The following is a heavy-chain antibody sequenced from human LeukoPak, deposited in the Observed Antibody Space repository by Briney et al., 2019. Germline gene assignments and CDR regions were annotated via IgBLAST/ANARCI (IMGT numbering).Heavy chain of an antibody. CDR1: GGSISSYY. V-gene: IGHV4-59*01. J-gene: IGHJ5*02. CDR3: ARGAVTRVHWFDP. D-gene: IGHD4-17*01. CDR2: IYYSGST. Sequence: SETLSLTCTVSGGSISSYYWSWIRQPPGKGLEWIGYIYYSGSTNYNPSLKSRVTISVDTSKNQFSLKLSSVTAADTAVYYCARGAVTRVHWFDPWGQGTLVTVSS.